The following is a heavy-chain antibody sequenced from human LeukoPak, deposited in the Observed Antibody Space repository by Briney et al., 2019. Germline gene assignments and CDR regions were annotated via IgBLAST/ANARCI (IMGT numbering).Heavy chain of an antibody. CDR1: GFTFDDYA. V-gene: IGHV3-9*03. J-gene: IGHJ4*02. CDR3: AREIRYGRITSCYYFDS. CDR2: FSWNSGSI. D-gene: IGHD2-2*01. Sequence: GRSLRLSCAASGFTFDDYAMHWVRQAPGKGLEWVSGFSWNSGSIGYADSVKGRFTIYRDNAKNSLYLQMNNLRAVDMALYYCAREIRYGRITSCYYFDSWGQGTLVTVSS.